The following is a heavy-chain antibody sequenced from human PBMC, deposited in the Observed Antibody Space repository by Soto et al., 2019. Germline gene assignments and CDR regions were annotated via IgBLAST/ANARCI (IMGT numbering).Heavy chain of an antibody. J-gene: IGHJ4*02. CDR3: ASRNYYGSGSYHYYFDY. D-gene: IGHD3-10*01. Sequence: SETLSLTCTVSGGSTSSYYWSWIRQPPGKGLEWIGYIYNTGSTNYNPSLKSRVTISVDTSKNQFSLKLSSVTAADTAVYYCASRNYYGSGSYHYYFDYWGQGTLVTVSS. V-gene: IGHV4-59*08. CDR2: IYNTGST. CDR1: GGSTSSYY.